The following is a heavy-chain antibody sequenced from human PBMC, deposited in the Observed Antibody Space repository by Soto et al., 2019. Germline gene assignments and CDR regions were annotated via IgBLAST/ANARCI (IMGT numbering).Heavy chain of an antibody. D-gene: IGHD1-26*01. V-gene: IGHV3-30*03. CDR1: VFTFSSYG. J-gene: IGHJ6*02. Sequence: PWGSLRLSCSASVFTFSSYGMHWFRQAPGKGLEWVAVISYDGSNKYYADSVKGRFTISRDNSKNTLYLQMNSPRAEDTAVYYCRGVGATGVYYYYGMDVWGQGTTVTVSS. CDR2: ISYDGSNK. CDR3: RGVGATGVYYYYGMDV.